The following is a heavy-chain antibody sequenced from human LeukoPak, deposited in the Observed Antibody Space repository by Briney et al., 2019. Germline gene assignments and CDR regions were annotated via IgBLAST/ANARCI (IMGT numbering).Heavy chain of an antibody. CDR2: IWLEGSNK. J-gene: IGHJ5*02. Sequence: GGSLCPSRAPSGFTLTSYGLHWVRQAPGKEVTGVAGIWLEGSNKGYADSVKGRFTISRHNSKNTLYLQMNSLRAEDTAVYYLSNDLLWFGELSGNWFAPWGQGTLVTVA. D-gene: IGHD3-10*01. CDR1: GFTLTSYG. CDR3: SNDLLWFGELSGNWFAP. V-gene: IGHV3-33*06.